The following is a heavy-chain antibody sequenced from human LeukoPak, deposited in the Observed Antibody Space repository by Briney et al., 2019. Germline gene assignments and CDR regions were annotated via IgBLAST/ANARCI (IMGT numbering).Heavy chain of an antibody. Sequence: PSETLSLTCTVSGISISSYYWSWIPQPPGKGPEGIGYIYYTVSTTYNPSIKSRVTMSVDTSKNQFSLKLSSVTAADTAVYYCARAGPYSSGWQYVDYWGQGTLVTVSS. CDR1: GISISSYY. CDR2: IYYTVST. CDR3: ARAGPYSSGWQYVDY. V-gene: IGHV4-59*01. J-gene: IGHJ4*02. D-gene: IGHD6-19*01.